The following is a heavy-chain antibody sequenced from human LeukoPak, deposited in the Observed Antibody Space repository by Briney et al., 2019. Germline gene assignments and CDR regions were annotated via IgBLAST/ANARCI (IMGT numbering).Heavy chain of an antibody. V-gene: IGHV1-69*05. CDR2: IIPIFGTA. J-gene: IGHJ6*03. CDR3: ARDGSGSYDKYYYYYMDV. Sequence: SVEVSCKASGYTFSSYAISWVRQAPGQGLEWMGGIIPIFGTANYAQKLQGRVTMTTDTSTSTAYMELRSLRSDDTAVYYCARDGSGSYDKYYYYYMDVWGKGTTVTISS. CDR1: GYTFSSYA. D-gene: IGHD3-10*01.